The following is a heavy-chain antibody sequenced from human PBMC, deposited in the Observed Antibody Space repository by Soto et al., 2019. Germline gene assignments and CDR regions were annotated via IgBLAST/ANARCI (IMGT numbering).Heavy chain of an antibody. CDR1: GYKFTSYW. CDR3: ARHEGYYGSPAAGLFDY. CDR2: IYPGDSDT. D-gene: IGHD3-10*01. Sequence: GESLKISCKGSGYKFTSYWIGWVRQMPGKGLEWMGIIYPGDSDTRYSPSFQGQVTISADKSISTAYLQWSSLKASDTAMYYCARHEGYYGSPAAGLFDYWGQGTLVTVSS. J-gene: IGHJ4*02. V-gene: IGHV5-51*01.